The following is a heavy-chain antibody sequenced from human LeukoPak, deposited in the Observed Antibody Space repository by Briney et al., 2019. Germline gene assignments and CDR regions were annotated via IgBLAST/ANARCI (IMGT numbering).Heavy chain of an antibody. CDR2: IYYSGST. J-gene: IGHJ4*02. D-gene: IGHD3-22*01. CDR1: GGSISSGGYY. CDR3: ARAKGAYDSSGYRKYYFDY. Sequence: SETLSLTCTVSGGSISSGGYYWSWIRQHPGKGLEWIGYIYYSGSTYYNPSLKSRVTISVATSKNQFSLKLSSVTAADTAVYYCARAKGAYDSSGYRKYYFDYWGQGTLVTVSS. V-gene: IGHV4-31*03.